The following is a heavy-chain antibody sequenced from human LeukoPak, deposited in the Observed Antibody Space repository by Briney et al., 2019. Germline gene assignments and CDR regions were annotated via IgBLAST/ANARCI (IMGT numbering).Heavy chain of an antibody. CDR2: IYHNGTP. CDR1: VGSISSGNW. CDR3: ATAPILRGEGGEHYKYGMDV. Sequence: SETLSLTCAVSVGSISSGNWWSWVRQSPGKGLEWIGEIYHNGTPNYSPSLKSRVTISADTFKNHFSLKLTSVTAADTAVYYCATAPILRGEGGEHYKYGMDVWGQGTTVIASS. D-gene: IGHD2-2*02. J-gene: IGHJ6*02. V-gene: IGHV4-4*02.